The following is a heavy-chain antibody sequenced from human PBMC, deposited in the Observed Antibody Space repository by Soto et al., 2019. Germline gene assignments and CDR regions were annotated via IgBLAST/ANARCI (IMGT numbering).Heavy chain of an antibody. CDR2: ISYDGSNK. CDR1: GFTFSSYA. V-gene: IGHV3-30-3*01. D-gene: IGHD1-26*01. Sequence: QVQLVESGGGVVQPGRSLRLSCAASGFTFSSYAMHWVRQAPGKGLEWVAVISYDGSNKYYADSVKGRFTTSRDNSKNTLYLQMNSLRAEDTAVYYCARDPSPSGSYFDYWGQGTLVTVSS. CDR3: ARDPSPSGSYFDY. J-gene: IGHJ4*02.